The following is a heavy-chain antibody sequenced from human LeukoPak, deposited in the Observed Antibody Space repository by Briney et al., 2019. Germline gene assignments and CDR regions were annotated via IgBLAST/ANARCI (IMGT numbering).Heavy chain of an antibody. CDR1: GYTFTSHG. Sequence: ASVKVSCKASGYTFTSHGISWVRQAPGQGLEWMGWISTYNGNTNYAQKLQGRVSMTTDTSTSTAYMELRSLRSDDTAVYYCARDLEPRGFDYWGQGTLVTVSS. J-gene: IGHJ4*02. D-gene: IGHD1-1*01. V-gene: IGHV1-18*01. CDR3: ARDLEPRGFDY. CDR2: ISTYNGNT.